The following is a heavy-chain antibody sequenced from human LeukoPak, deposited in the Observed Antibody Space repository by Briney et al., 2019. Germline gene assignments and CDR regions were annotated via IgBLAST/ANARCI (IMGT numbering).Heavy chain of an antibody. CDR2: ISGGGHYI. Sequence: PGGSLRLSCVASGFSFSTYALTWVRQAPGTGLEWVSAISGGGHYIYYGDSVKGRFTTSRDNSKRTLYLQMSNLRAEDTAVYYCAKNWSPGMAFYESWGQGTQVTVSS. CDR3: AKNWSPGMAFYES. CDR1: GFSFSTYA. J-gene: IGHJ4*02. V-gene: IGHV3-23*01. D-gene: IGHD3-3*01.